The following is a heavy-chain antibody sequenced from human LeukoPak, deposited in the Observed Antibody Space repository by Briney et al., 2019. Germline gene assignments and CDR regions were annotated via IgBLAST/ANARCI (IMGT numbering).Heavy chain of an antibody. CDR3: ARDSQGGNYYGMDV. Sequence: GGSLRLSCAASGFTFSSHWMNWVRQAPGKGLEWVANIKQDGSEKYYVDSVKGRFTISRNNAKNSLYLQMNSLRAEDTAVYYCARDSQGGNYYGMDVWGQGTTVTVSS. CDR2: IKQDGSEK. J-gene: IGHJ6*02. V-gene: IGHV3-7*01. D-gene: IGHD3-16*01. CDR1: GFTFSSHW.